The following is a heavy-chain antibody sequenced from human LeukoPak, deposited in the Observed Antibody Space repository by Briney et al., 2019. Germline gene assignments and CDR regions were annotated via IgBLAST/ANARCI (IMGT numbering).Heavy chain of an antibody. CDR1: GGSISSYY. V-gene: IGHV4-59*08. Sequence: PPETLSLTCTVSGGSISSYYWSWIRQPPGKGLEWIASIHYSGNTHYNPSLKSRATMSVDTSKNQFSLSLRSVTAADTAMYYCARHHYYDSTGYYRFDYWGPGTLVTVSS. CDR3: ARHHYYDSTGYYRFDY. D-gene: IGHD3-22*01. CDR2: IHYSGNT. J-gene: IGHJ4*02.